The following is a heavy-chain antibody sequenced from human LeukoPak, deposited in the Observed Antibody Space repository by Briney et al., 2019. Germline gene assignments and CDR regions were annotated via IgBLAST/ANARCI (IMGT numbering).Heavy chain of an antibody. J-gene: IGHJ4*02. CDR3: TKDPYYYDSIGLFTNDY. V-gene: IGHV3-23*01. Sequence: GGSLRLSCAASGFTFSDYGMSWVRQAPGKGLEWVSALTEDGSITYYADAVKGRFTISRDNSKNMLYLQMNSLRVEDTAIYYCTKDPYYYDSIGLFTNDYGGQGTQVTVSS. D-gene: IGHD3-22*01. CDR1: GFTFSDYG. CDR2: LTEDGSIT.